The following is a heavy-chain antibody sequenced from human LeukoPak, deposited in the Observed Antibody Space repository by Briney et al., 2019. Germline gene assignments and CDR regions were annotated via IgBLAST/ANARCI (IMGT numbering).Heavy chain of an antibody. CDR1: GYTFTNYY. J-gene: IGHJ4*02. CDR3: AKVMYNWNLGALGY. V-gene: IGHV1-2*02. CDR2: INPNSGGT. Sequence: ASVKVSCKASGYTFTNYYIHWVRQAPGQGLEWMGWINPNSGGTNYAQKFQGRVTMTRDTSISTAYMELSRLRSDDTAVYYCAKVMYNWNLGALGYWGQGTLVTVSS. D-gene: IGHD1-20*01.